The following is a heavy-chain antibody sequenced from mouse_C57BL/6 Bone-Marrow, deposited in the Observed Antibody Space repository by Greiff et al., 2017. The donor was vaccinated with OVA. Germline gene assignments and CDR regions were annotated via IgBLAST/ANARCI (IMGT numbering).Heavy chain of an antibody. CDR1: GYTFTSYW. J-gene: IGHJ1*03. CDR2: IYPGNSDT. D-gene: IGHD1-1*01. Sequence: EVQLQQSGTVLARPGASVKMSCKTSGYTFTSYWMHWVKQRPGQGLEWIGAIYPGNSDTSYNQKFKGKAKLTAVTSASTAYMELSSLTNEDSAVYDCTRKGYYGSSLGYFDVWGTGTTVTVSS. V-gene: IGHV1-5*01. CDR3: TRKGYYGSSLGYFDV.